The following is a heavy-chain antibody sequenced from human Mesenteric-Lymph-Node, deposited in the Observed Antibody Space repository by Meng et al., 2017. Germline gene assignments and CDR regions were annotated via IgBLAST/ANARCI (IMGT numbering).Heavy chain of an antibody. CDR3: ARGNSWVDTAMDQPPYYYYYGMDV. D-gene: IGHD5-18*01. Sequence: GGSLRLSCAASGFTFDDYTMHWVRQAPGKGLEWVSGINWNGGSTGYADSVKGRFTISRDNAKNSLYLQMNSLRAEDTALYYCARGNSWVDTAMDQPPYYYYYGMDVWGQGTTVTVSS. V-gene: IGHV3-20*04. CDR1: GFTFDDYT. CDR2: INWNGGST. J-gene: IGHJ6*02.